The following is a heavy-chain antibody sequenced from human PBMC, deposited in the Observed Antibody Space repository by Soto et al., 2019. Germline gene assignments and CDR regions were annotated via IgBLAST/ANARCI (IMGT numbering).Heavy chain of an antibody. Sequence: SETLSLTYTVSGGSISTSYWSWIRQPAGKGLEWIGRIDTSGNTNYNPSLKSRVTMSVDTSKKQFSLKLTSVTAADTAAYYCARYSSNWFQTEGMDVWGQGTTVT. D-gene: IGHD6-13*01. J-gene: IGHJ6*02. CDR2: IDTSGNT. CDR1: GGSISTSY. V-gene: IGHV4-4*07. CDR3: ARYSSNWFQTEGMDV.